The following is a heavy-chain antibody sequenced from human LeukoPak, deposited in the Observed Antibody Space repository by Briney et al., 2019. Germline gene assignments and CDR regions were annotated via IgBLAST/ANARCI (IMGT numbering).Heavy chain of an antibody. CDR3: ARRPKTYYDSSGYYH. V-gene: IGHV4-39*01. J-gene: IGHJ5*02. CDR1: GGSISSSSYY. Sequence: SETLSLTCTVSGGSISSSSYYWGWIRQPPEKGLEWIGSIYYSGSTYYNPSLKSRVTISVDTSKNQFSLKLSSVTAADTAVYYCARRPKTYYDSSGYYHWGQGTLVTVSS. CDR2: IYYSGST. D-gene: IGHD3-22*01.